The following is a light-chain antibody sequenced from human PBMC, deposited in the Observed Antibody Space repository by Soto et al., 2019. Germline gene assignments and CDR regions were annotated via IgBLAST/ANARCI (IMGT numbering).Light chain of an antibody. CDR2: EVS. CDR3: SSYAVTNIFV. V-gene: IGLV2-8*01. J-gene: IGLJ1*01. Sequence: QSVLTQPPSASGSPGQSVTISCTGTSSDVGGYNYVSWYQQHPGKAPKVIIYEVSKRPSGVPDRFSGSKSGSTASLTVSGLQAEDEADYYCSSYAVTNIFVFGNGTQVTVI. CDR1: SSDVGGYNY.